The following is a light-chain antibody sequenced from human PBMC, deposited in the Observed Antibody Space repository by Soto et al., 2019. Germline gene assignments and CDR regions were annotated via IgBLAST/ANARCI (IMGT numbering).Light chain of an antibody. V-gene: IGKV3-20*01. CDR1: QSVSNTY. Sequence: EIVLTQSPGTLSLSPGERATLSCRASQSVSNTYLDWYQQKPGQAPRLLIYGASSRATGIPGRFSGSGSGTDFTLSISRLEPEDFAVYYCQQYGRSPYTFGQGTKLEIK. CDR3: QQYGRSPYT. J-gene: IGKJ2*01. CDR2: GAS.